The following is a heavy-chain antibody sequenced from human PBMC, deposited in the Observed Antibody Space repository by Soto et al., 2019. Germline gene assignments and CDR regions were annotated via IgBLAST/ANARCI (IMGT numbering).Heavy chain of an antibody. CDR2: ISAGGRTK. V-gene: IGHV3-23*01. CDR3: ARDVGY. D-gene: IGHD1-26*01. J-gene: IGHJ4*02. Sequence: GGSLRLSCAVPGFTFSTYALSWARQAPGKGREWVATISAGGRTKHYADSVTGRFTNSSDNAKNSLSLQMNRLRVEDTAVYYCARDVGYWGQGTLVTVSS. CDR1: GFTFSTYA.